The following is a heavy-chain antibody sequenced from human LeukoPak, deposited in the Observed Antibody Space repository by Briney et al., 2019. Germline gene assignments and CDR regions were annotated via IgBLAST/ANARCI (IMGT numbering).Heavy chain of an antibody. Sequence: GSLRLSCAASGFTFSSYAMTWVRQAPGKGLEWVSAISAGGGNTYYADSVKGRFTISRDNSKNTLYLQMNSLRAEDTAVYYCAKANYDILTGYSPPHAFDIWGQGTMVTVSS. CDR3: AKANYDILTGYSPPHAFDI. CDR1: GFTFSSYA. D-gene: IGHD3-9*01. V-gene: IGHV3-23*01. J-gene: IGHJ3*02. CDR2: ISAGGGNT.